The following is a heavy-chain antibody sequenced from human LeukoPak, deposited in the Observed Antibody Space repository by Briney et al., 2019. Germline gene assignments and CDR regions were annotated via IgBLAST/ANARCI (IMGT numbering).Heavy chain of an antibody. V-gene: IGHV3-11*01. CDR3: ARDGGSGWSFDY. D-gene: IGHD6-19*01. CDR1: RFTFSDYY. J-gene: IGHJ4*02. Sequence: GGSLRLSCAASRFTFSDYYMNWIRQAPGKGLXWXXXIXXXXXXXXRFTISRDNTKNSLYLQMDSLTAEDTAVYYCARDGGSGWSFDYWGQGILVAVSS. CDR2: XXXI.